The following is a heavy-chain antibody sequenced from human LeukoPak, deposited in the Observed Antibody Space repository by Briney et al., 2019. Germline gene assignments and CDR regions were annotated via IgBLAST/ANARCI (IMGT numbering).Heavy chain of an antibody. V-gene: IGHV3-23*01. J-gene: IGHJ4*02. CDR3: AKGSF. CDR2: ISESGGST. CDR1: GFTFSTSA. D-gene: IGHD3-10*01. Sequence: GGSLRLSCAASGFTFSTSAMSWVRQAPGKGLEWVSGISESGGSTYYADSVKGRFTSSRDNSKNTLYLQMNNLRAEDTAAYYCAKGSFWGQGTLVTVSS.